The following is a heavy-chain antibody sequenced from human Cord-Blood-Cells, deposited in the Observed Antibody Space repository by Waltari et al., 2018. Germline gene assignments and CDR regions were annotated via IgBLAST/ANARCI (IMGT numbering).Heavy chain of an antibody. D-gene: IGHD3-3*01. J-gene: IGHJ4*02. CDR3: ARVGYDFWSGYYFDY. Sequence: QVQLVQSGAEVKKPGASVKVSCKASGYTFNGYYMHWVRQAPGQGLEWMGWINPNSGGTNYAQKFQGRVTMTRGTSISTAYMELSRLGSDDTAVYYCARVGYDFWSGYYFDYWGQGTLVTVSS. CDR1: GYTFNGYY. V-gene: IGHV1-2*02. CDR2: INPNSGGT.